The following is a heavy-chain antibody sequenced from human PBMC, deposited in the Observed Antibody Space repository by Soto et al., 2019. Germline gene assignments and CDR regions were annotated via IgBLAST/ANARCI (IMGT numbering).Heavy chain of an antibody. CDR1: GFTFSTYA. V-gene: IGHV3-23*01. CDR3: AKYYQVLIIEYFDY. D-gene: IGHD3-3*01. CDR2: ITGSGDYT. Sequence: GESLRLSCAASGFTFSTYAMTWVRQAPGKGLEWVAGITGSGDYTYYEDSVKGRFTISRDNSKNTLYLQMNSLRVEDTAVYYCAKYYQVLIIEYFDYWGQGTLVTVSS. J-gene: IGHJ4*02.